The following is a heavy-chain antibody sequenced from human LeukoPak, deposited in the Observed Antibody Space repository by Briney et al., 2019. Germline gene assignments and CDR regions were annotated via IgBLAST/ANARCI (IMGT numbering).Heavy chain of an antibody. CDR3: ARDNGSSWYTNAFDI. V-gene: IGHV1-3*01. CDR1: GYTFTSYA. Sequence: ASVKVSCKASGYTFTSYAMHWVRQAPGQRLEWMGWINAGNGNTKYSQKFQGRVTITRDTSASTAYMELNSLRSEDTAVYYCARDNGSSWYTNAFDIWGQGTMVTVSS. D-gene: IGHD6-13*01. J-gene: IGHJ3*02. CDR2: INAGNGNT.